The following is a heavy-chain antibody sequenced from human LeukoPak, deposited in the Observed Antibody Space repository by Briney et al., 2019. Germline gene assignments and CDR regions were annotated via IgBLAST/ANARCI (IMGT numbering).Heavy chain of an antibody. J-gene: IGHJ6*02. CDR1: GGSISSGGYY. CDR2: IYYSGST. Sequence: SETLSLTCTVSGGSISSGGYYWSWIRQHPGMGLEWIGYIYYSGSTYYNPSLKSRVTISVDTSKNQFSLKLSSVTAADTAVYYCARDRVEGATSPWGFYYYYGMDVWGQGTTVTVSS. D-gene: IGHD5-12*01. CDR3: ARDRVEGATSPWGFYYYYGMDV. V-gene: IGHV4-31*03.